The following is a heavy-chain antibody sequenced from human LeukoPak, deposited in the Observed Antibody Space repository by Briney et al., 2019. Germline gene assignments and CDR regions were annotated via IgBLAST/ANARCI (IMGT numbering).Heavy chain of an antibody. CDR3: ARVGVYDFWSDYYFDY. Sequence: GGSLRLSCAASGFTFSSYWMHWVRQAPGKGLVWVSRINSDGSSTSYADSVKGRFTISRDNAKNTLYLQMNSLRAEDTAVYYCARVGVYDFWSDYYFDYWGQGTLVTVSS. D-gene: IGHD3-3*01. CDR2: INSDGSST. CDR1: GFTFSSYW. V-gene: IGHV3-74*01. J-gene: IGHJ4*02.